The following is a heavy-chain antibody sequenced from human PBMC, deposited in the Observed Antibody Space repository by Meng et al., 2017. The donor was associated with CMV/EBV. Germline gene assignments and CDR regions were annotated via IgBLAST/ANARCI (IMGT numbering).Heavy chain of an antibody. V-gene: IGHV3-48*04. D-gene: IGHD6-13*01. Sequence: GESLKISCAASGFSFSSYSMNWVRQAPGKGLEWVSYISSSSSTIYYADSVKGRFTISRDNAKNSLYLQMNSLRAEDTAVYYCARAWIAAAGTLGYWGQGTLVTVSS. CDR2: ISSSSSTI. CDR3: ARAWIAAAGTLGY. J-gene: IGHJ4*02. CDR1: GFSFSSYS.